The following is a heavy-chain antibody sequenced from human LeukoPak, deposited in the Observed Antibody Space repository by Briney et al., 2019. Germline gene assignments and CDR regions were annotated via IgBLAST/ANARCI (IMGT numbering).Heavy chain of an antibody. CDR3: ARTTKAGYSSSWPIDY. CDR2: INHSGST. D-gene: IGHD6-13*01. J-gene: IGHJ4*02. CDR1: GGSISSYY. V-gene: IGHV4-34*01. Sequence: SETLSLTCTVSGGSISSYYWSWIRQPAGKGLEWIGEINHSGSTNYNPSLKSRVTISVDTSKNQFSLKLSSVTAADTAVYYCARTTKAGYSSSWPIDYWGQGTLVTVSS.